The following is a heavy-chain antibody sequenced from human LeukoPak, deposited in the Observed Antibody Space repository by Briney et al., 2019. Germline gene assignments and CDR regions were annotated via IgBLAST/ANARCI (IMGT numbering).Heavy chain of an antibody. V-gene: IGHV1-2*06. CDR2: INPNSGGT. J-gene: IGHJ4*02. CDR3: ARGGYCDYVWGSYRYFDY. CDR1: GYTFTGYY. D-gene: IGHD3-16*02. Sequence: ASVKVSCKASGYTFTGYYMHWVRQAPGQGLEWMGRINPNSGGTNYAQKFQGRVTMTRDTSISTAYMELSRLRSDDTAVYYCARGGYCDYVWGSYRYFDYWGQGTLVTVSS.